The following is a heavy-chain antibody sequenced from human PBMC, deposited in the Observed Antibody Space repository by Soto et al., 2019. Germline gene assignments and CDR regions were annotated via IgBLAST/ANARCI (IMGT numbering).Heavy chain of an antibody. CDR1: GGSFSVYY. V-gene: IGHV4-34*01. J-gene: IGHJ4*02. D-gene: IGHD4-17*01. Sequence: SETLSLTCAVYGGSFSVYYWSWIRQPPGKGLEWIGEINHSGSTNYNPSLKSRVTISVDTSKNQFSLKLSSVTAADTAVYYCARAIVYVTTVTTFDYWGQGTLVTVSS. CDR2: INHSGST. CDR3: ARAIVYVTTVTTFDY.